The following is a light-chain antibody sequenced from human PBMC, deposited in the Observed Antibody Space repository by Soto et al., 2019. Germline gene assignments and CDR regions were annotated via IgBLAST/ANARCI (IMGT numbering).Light chain of an antibody. J-gene: IGKJ3*01. Sequence: DVVMTQSPLSLPVTLGQPAAISCRSSQSLANSDGNIFLSWFQQRPGQSPRRLIYEVSTRDSGVPDRFSGSGSGTDFTLTISRVEAEDVGVYYCMQATHRPFTFGPGTKVDFK. V-gene: IGKV2-30*01. CDR3: MQATHRPFT. CDR2: EVS. CDR1: QSLANSDGNIF.